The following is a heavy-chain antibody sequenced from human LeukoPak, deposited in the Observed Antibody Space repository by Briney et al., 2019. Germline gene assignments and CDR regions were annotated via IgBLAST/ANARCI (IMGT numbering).Heavy chain of an antibody. CDR3: ARVQSRIAAAGTRWFDP. D-gene: IGHD6-13*01. Sequence: ASVKVSCKASGYTFTSYDINWVRQATGQGLEWMGWMNPNSGNTGHAQKFQGRVTMTRNTSISTAYMELSSLRSEDTAMYYCARVQSRIAAAGTRWFDPWGQGTLVTVSS. CDR2: MNPNSGNT. J-gene: IGHJ5*02. V-gene: IGHV1-8*01. CDR1: GYTFTSYD.